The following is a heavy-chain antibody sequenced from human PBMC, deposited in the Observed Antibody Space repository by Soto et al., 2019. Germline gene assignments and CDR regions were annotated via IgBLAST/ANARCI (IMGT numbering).Heavy chain of an antibody. CDR3: ASDSCTMGRGVTSEVNWFDP. V-gene: IGHV4-31*03. CDR2: IYYIGST. D-gene: IGHD3-10*01. Sequence: PSETLSLTCTVSGGSISSGGYYWSWIRQHPGKGLEWIGYIYYIGSTYYNPSLKSRVTISVDTSKNQFSLKLSSVTAADTAVYYCASDSCTMGRGVTSEVNWFDPWGQGTLVTVGS. CDR1: GGSISSGGYY. J-gene: IGHJ5*02.